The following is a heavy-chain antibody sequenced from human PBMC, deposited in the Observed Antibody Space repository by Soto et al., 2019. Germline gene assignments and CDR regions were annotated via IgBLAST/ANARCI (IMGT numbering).Heavy chain of an antibody. V-gene: IGHV1-69*13. J-gene: IGHJ3*02. CDR2: IIPIFGTA. Sequence: ASVKVSCKASGGTFSSYAISWVRQAPGQGLEWMGGIIPIFGTANYAQKFQGRVTITADESTSTAYMELSSLRSEDTAVYYCARGRTQHIVVVTAINAFDIWGQGTMVTVSS. D-gene: IGHD2-21*02. CDR1: GGTFSSYA. CDR3: ARGRTQHIVVVTAINAFDI.